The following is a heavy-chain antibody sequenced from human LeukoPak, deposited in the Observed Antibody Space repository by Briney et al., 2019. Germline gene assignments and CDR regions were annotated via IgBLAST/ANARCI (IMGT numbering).Heavy chain of an antibody. CDR2: ISGSGVST. CDR1: GLTFSSYA. V-gene: IGHV3-23*01. Sequence: GGSLRLSCAASGLTFSSYAMSWVRQAPEKRLEWVSTISGSGVSTYYADSVKGRFTISRDNSKNMLYLQVNSLRAEDTAVYYCAKVLIGSSGYYFDYWGQGTLVTVSS. J-gene: IGHJ4*02. D-gene: IGHD3-22*01. CDR3: AKVLIGSSGYYFDY.